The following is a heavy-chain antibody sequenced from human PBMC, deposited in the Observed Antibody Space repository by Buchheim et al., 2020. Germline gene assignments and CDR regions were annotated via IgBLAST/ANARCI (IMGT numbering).Heavy chain of an antibody. J-gene: IGHJ4*02. D-gene: IGHD4-17*01. Sequence: QLQLQESGSGLVKPSQTLSLTCAVSGGSISSGGYSWSWIRQPPGKGLEWIGYIYHSGSTYYNPSLKSRVTISLHTSKNYFSLKLSSVTAADTAVYYCARGGDGDYGEIYGYFDYWGQGTL. V-gene: IGHV4-30-2*01. CDR3: ARGGDGDYGEIYGYFDY. CDR1: GGSISSGGYS. CDR2: IYHSGST.